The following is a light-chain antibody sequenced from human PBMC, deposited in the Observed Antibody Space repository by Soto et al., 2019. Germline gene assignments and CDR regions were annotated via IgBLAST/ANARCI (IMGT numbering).Light chain of an antibody. CDR3: QQYNNWPPGIT. CDR1: QTVSSN. Sequence: SQSPDTLSLSPTKRATLPCRPSQTVSSNYLAWCQQRPGQAPRLLIYGASTRAAGIPDRFSGSGSGTEFTLTISGLQSEDFGVYYCQQYNNWPPGITLGQGTRLEI. V-gene: IGKV3D-15*01. CDR2: GAS. J-gene: IGKJ5*01.